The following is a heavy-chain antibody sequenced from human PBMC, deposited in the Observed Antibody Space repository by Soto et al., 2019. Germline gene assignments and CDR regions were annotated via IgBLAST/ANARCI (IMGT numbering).Heavy chain of an antibody. V-gene: IGHV3-74*01. Sequence: GGSLRLSCAASGFTFSTYWMHWVRQAPGKGLVWVSRISDYGRVNYADSVRGRFTISRDDAESEVHLRMKNLGAEDTAVYYCARVGVEPFDYWGQGVLVTAPQ. CDR3: ARVGVEPFDY. J-gene: IGHJ4*02. CDR1: GFTFSTYW. D-gene: IGHD3-3*01. CDR2: ISDYGRV.